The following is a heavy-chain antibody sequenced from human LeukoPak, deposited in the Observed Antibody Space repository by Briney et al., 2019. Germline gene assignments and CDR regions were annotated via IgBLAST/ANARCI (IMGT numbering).Heavy chain of an antibody. CDR1: GFTFSSYG. CDR2: ISYDGSNK. V-gene: IGHV3-30*18. D-gene: IGHD6-19*01. Sequence: GGSLRLSCAASGFTFSSYGMHWVRRAPGKGLEWVAIISYDGSNKYYADSVKGRFTISRDNSKNTLYLQTNSLRAEDTAVYYCAKDHYSSGWYFDYWGQGTLVTVSS. J-gene: IGHJ4*02. CDR3: AKDHYSSGWYFDY.